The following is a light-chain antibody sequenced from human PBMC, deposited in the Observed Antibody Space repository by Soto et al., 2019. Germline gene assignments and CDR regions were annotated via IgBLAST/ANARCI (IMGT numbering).Light chain of an antibody. CDR1: QSVGSN. Sequence: EIVLTQSPGTLSLSPGERATLSCRASQSVGSNLAWYQQKPGQAPRLLIYGASTRATGIPARFSGSGSGTDFTLTISRLEPEDFAVYYCQQYGSSPPITFGQGTRLEIK. V-gene: IGKV3-20*01. CDR3: QQYGSSPPIT. CDR2: GAS. J-gene: IGKJ5*01.